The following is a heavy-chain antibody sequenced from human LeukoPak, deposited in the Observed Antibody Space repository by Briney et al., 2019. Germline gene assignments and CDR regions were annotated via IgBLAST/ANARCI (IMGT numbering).Heavy chain of an antibody. V-gene: IGHV3-23*01. CDR1: GFTFSSYA. CDR2: ISGSGGST. J-gene: IGHJ6*02. Sequence: PGGSLRLSCAASGFTFSSYAMSWVRQAPGKGLEWVSAISGSGGSTYYADSVKGRFTISRDNSKNTLYLQMNSLRAEDTAVYYCARGPMVRGSWSYYYYGMDVWGQGTTVTVSS. D-gene: IGHD3-10*01. CDR3: ARGPMVRGSWSYYYYGMDV.